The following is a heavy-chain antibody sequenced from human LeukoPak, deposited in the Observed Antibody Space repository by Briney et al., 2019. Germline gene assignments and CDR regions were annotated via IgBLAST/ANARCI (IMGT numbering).Heavy chain of an antibody. CDR2: IFSGGST. CDR1: GFTVSSNY. V-gene: IGHV3-53*01. J-gene: IGHJ4*02. Sequence: PGGSVRLSCAASGFTVSSNYMSWVRQAPGKGLEWVSVIFSGGSTYYADSVKGRFTISRDNSKNTLYLQMNSLRAEDTAVYYCAREREYYFDYWGQGTLVTVSS. CDR3: AREREYYFDY.